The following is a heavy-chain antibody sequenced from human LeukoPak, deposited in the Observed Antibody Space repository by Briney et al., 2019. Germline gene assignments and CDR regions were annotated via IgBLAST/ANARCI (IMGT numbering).Heavy chain of an antibody. J-gene: IGHJ6*03. CDR3: TRQNSGSYFRYYYYMDV. V-gene: IGHV3-48*01. CDR1: GFTFSSYS. CDR2: IISSSSTI. D-gene: IGHD1-26*01. Sequence: GGSLRLSCAAYGFTFSSYSMNWVRQAPEKGMELVSYIISSSSTIYYADSVRGRFTISRDNAKNSLYLQMNSLRAEDTAVYYCTRQNSGSYFRYYYYMDVWGKGTTVTVSS.